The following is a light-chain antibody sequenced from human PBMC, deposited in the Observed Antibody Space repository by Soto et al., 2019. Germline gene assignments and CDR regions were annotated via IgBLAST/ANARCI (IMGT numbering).Light chain of an antibody. J-gene: IGLJ3*02. CDR3: SSYAASNNFYFV. CDR2: EVT. CDR1: SSDVGGYNY. Sequence: QSALTQPPSASGSPGQSVTISCTGTSSDVGGYNYVSWYQQYPGRAPKLMICEVTKRPSGVPDRFSGSKSGNTASLTVSGFQAEDEADYYCSSYAASNNFYFVFGGGTKLTVL. V-gene: IGLV2-8*01.